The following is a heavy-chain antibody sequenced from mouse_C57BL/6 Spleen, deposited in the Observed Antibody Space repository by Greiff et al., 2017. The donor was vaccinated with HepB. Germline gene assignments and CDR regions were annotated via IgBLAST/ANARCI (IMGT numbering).Heavy chain of an antibody. D-gene: IGHD1-1*01. J-gene: IGHJ1*03. CDR1: GYTFTDYY. CDR3: AREGTTVVRYFDV. V-gene: IGHV1-26*01. Sequence: VQLQQSGPELVKPGASVKISCKASGYTFTDYYMNWVKQSHGKSLEWIGDINPNNGGTSYNQKFKGKATLTVDKSSSTAYMELRSLTSEDSAVYYCAREGTTVVRYFDVWGTGTTVTVSS. CDR2: INPNNGGT.